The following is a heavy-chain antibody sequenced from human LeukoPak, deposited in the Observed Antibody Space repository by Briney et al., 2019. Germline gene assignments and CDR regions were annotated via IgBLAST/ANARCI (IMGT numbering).Heavy chain of an antibody. V-gene: IGHV4-30-2*01. J-gene: IGHJ4*02. Sequence: TLSLTCAVSGGSISSGGYSWSWIRQPPGKGLEWIGYIYHSGSTYYDPSLKSRVTISVDRSKNQFSLKLSSVTAADTAVYYCARLGSGDLDYWGQGTPVTVSS. CDR2: IYHSGST. CDR1: GGSISSGGYS. D-gene: IGHD2-21*01. CDR3: ARLGSGDLDY.